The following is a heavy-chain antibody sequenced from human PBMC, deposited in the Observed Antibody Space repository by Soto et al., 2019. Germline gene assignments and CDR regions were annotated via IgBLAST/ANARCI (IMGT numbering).Heavy chain of an antibody. D-gene: IGHD6-13*01. CDR2: INPNSGGT. Sequence: ASVKVSCKASGYTFTGYYMHWVRQAPGQGLEWMGWINPNSGGTNYAQKFQGWVTMTRDTSISTAYMELSRLRSDDTAVYYCARSSWSVSLKPPYYYGMDVWGQGTTVTVSS. J-gene: IGHJ6*02. CDR3: ARSSWSVSLKPPYYYGMDV. CDR1: GYTFTGYY. V-gene: IGHV1-2*04.